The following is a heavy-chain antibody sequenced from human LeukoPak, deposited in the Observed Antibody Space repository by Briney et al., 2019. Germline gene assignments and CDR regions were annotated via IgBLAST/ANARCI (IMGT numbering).Heavy chain of an antibody. CDR3: ARDSGIYRTIDY. V-gene: IGHV3-21*01. CDR1: GFTFNNYS. Sequence: PGGSLRLSCVASGFTFNNYSMNWVRQAPGKGLEWVSSISSSSTYIYHADSVKGRFTISRDNAKNSLYLQMNSLRAEDTAGYYCARDSGIYRTIDYWGQGTLATVSS. CDR2: ISSSSTYI. D-gene: IGHD1-26*01. J-gene: IGHJ4*02.